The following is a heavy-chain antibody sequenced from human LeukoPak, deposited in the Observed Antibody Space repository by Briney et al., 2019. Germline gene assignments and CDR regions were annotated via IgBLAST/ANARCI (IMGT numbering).Heavy chain of an antibody. CDR3: AKGRFWVQLWLDYFDY. CDR1: GFTFSSYG. J-gene: IGHJ4*02. Sequence: PGGSLRLSCAASGFTFSSYGMHWVRQAPGKGLEWVAFIRYDGSNKYYADSVKGRFTISRDNSKNTLYLQMNSLRAEDTAVYYCAKGRFWVQLWLDYFDYWGQGTLVTVSS. CDR2: IRYDGSNK. V-gene: IGHV3-30*02. D-gene: IGHD5-18*01.